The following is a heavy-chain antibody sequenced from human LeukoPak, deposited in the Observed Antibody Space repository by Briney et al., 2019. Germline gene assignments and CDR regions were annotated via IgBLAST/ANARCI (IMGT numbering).Heavy chain of an antibody. Sequence: KPSETLSLTCAVSGGTFSGYYWSWIRQSPGKGLEWIGEIYHSGRTNYNPTLRSRATLSVDTSKRQFSLRLTSLTAADAGIYYCARANNFRFDSWGQETLVTVSS. D-gene: IGHD5-24*01. CDR3: ARANNFRFDS. V-gene: IGHV4-34*01. CDR2: IYHSGRT. CDR1: GGTFSGYY. J-gene: IGHJ4*02.